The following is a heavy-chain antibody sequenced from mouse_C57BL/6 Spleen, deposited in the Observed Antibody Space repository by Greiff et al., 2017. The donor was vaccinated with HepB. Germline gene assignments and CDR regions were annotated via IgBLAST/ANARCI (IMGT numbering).Heavy chain of an antibody. Sequence: DVQLVESGGGLVKPGGSLKLSCAASGFTFSDYGMHWVRQAPEKGLEWVAYISSGSSTIYYADTVKGRFTISRDKAKNTLFLQMTSLRSEDTAMYYCARAVRGAMDYWGQGTSVTVSS. CDR2: ISSGSSTI. CDR3: ARAVRGAMDY. J-gene: IGHJ4*01. V-gene: IGHV5-17*01. D-gene: IGHD3-2*02. CDR1: GFTFSDYG.